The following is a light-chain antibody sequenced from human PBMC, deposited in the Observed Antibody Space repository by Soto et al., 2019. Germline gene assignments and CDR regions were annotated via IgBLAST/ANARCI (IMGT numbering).Light chain of an antibody. J-gene: IGKJ2*03. CDR3: QQYNSFAPYS. CDR1: QSISFW. Sequence: DIQMTQSPSTLSASVGDRVTITCRSSQSISFWLAWYQQKPGKAPKLLIYDASTLYSGVPSRFSGSRSGTEFTLTISSLQPDDFASYYCQQYNSFAPYSFGQGTTLEI. CDR2: DAS. V-gene: IGKV1-5*01.